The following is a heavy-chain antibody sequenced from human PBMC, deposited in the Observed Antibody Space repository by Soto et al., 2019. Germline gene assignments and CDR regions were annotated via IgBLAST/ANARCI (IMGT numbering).Heavy chain of an antibody. CDR3: ARRRRRCSGGSCYDYFDY. Sequence: SVKVSCKASGGTFSSYAISWVRQAPGQGLEWMGGIIPIFGTANYAQKFQGRVTITADESTSTAYMELSSLRSEDTAVYYCARRRRRCSGGSCYDYFDYWGQGPLVTVYS. J-gene: IGHJ4*02. V-gene: IGHV1-69*13. CDR1: GGTFSSYA. CDR2: IIPIFGTA. D-gene: IGHD2-15*01.